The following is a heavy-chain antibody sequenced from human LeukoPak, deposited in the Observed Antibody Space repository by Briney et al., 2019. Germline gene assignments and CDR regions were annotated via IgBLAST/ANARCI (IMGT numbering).Heavy chain of an antibody. CDR2: FDPEDGET. CDR3: AREVYGGGSFFDY. Sequence: ASVKVSCKVSGYTLTELSMHWVRQAPGKGLEWMGGFDPEDGETIYAQKFQGRVTITADKSTSTAYMELSSLRSEDTAVYYCAREVYGGGSFFDYWGQGTLVTVSS. D-gene: IGHD2-15*01. V-gene: IGHV1-24*01. J-gene: IGHJ4*02. CDR1: GYTLTELS.